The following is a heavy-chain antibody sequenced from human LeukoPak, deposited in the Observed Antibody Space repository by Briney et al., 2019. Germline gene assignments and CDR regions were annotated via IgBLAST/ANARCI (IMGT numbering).Heavy chain of an antibody. V-gene: IGHV4-34*01. Sequence: SGTLSLTCAVYGGSSSGYYWSWIRQPPGKGLEWIGEINHSGSTNYNPSLKSRVTISVDTSKNQFSLKLSSVTAADTAVYYCARSVTSVPNYYYAMDVWGQGTTVTVSS. CDR2: INHSGST. J-gene: IGHJ6*02. CDR3: ARSVTSVPNYYYAMDV. CDR1: GGSSSGYY. D-gene: IGHD4-11*01.